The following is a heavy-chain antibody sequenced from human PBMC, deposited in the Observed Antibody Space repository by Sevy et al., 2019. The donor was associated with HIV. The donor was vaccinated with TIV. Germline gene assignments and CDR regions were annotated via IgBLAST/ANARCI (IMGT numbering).Heavy chain of an antibody. D-gene: IGHD7-27*01. CDR1: GFTFSNFN. CDR3: ARLTGNYAPSDY. CDR2: ISITSTYI. Sequence: GGSLRLSFVASGFTFSNFNMNWVRQAPGQGLEWVSSISITSTYIYYADSVKGRFTISRDNAKNSLYLQMNSLRAEDTAVYFCARLTGNYAPSDYWGQGTLVTVSS. J-gene: IGHJ4*02. V-gene: IGHV3-21*01.